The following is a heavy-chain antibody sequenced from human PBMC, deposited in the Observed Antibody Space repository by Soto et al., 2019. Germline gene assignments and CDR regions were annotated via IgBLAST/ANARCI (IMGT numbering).Heavy chain of an antibody. CDR3: ARGGCIGTSCYPYYYYAMDV. J-gene: IGHJ6*02. D-gene: IGHD2-2*01. Sequence: QVQLVQSGAEVKKPGASVKVSCKASGYTFTSSDITWVRQATGQGLEWMGWMNPNSGNTGYAQKFQGRVTMTRNTSISTAYMELSSLRSEDTAVYYCARGGCIGTSCYPYYYYAMDVWGQGTTVTVSS. CDR1: GYTFTSSD. CDR2: MNPNSGNT. V-gene: IGHV1-8*01.